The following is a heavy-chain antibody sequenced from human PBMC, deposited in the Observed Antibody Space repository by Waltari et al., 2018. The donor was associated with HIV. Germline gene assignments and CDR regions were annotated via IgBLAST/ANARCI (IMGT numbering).Heavy chain of an antibody. V-gene: IGHV3-23*01. Sequence: EVQLLESGGGLVQPGGSLRLSCAASGFTFSSYAMSWVRQAPGKGVEWVSAICGSGGSTYYADSVKGRFTISRDNSKNTLYLQMNSLRAEDTAVYYCGAPPEGGDYWGQGTLVTVSS. J-gene: IGHJ4*02. CDR3: GAPPEGGDY. D-gene: IGHD3-16*01. CDR2: ICGSGGST. CDR1: GFTFSSYA.